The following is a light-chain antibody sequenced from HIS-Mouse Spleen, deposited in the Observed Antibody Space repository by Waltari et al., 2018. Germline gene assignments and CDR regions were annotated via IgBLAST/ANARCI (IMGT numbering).Light chain of an antibody. V-gene: IGLV2-14*03. J-gene: IGLJ1*01. CDR3: CSYAGSYTGV. Sequence: QSALTQPASVSGSPGQSITISCTGTSRDVGGYNYVSWYQQHPGKAPKLMIYDVSNRPSGVSNRFSGSKSGNTASLTISGLQAEDEADYYCCSYAGSYTGVFGTGTKVTVL. CDR1: SRDVGGYNY. CDR2: DVS.